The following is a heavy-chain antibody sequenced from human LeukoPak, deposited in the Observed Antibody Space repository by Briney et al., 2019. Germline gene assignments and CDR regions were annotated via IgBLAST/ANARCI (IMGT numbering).Heavy chain of an antibody. Sequence: PGGSLRLSCAASGFTFSSYAMHWVRQAPGKGLEWVAVMSYDGSNKYYADSVKGRFTISRDNSKNTLYLQMNSLRAEDTAVYYCAREENPNFYYYGSGSSDYWGQGTLVTVSS. CDR2: MSYDGSNK. J-gene: IGHJ4*02. CDR3: AREENPNFYYYGSGSSDY. D-gene: IGHD3-10*01. V-gene: IGHV3-30*04. CDR1: GFTFSSYA.